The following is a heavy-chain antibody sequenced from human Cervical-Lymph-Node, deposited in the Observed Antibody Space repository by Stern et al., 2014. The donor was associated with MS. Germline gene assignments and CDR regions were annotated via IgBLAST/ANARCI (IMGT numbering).Heavy chain of an antibody. D-gene: IGHD3-22*01. J-gene: IGHJ5*02. CDR3: ARWAYSSGWYNWFDP. CDR1: GGSISSSSYY. CDR2: IYYSGST. Sequence: VQLVESGPGLVKPSETLSLTCTVSGGSISSSSYYWGWIRQPPGKGLEWIGRIYYSGSTYYTPSLKSRVTISVDTSKNQFSLKLSSVTAADTAVYYCARWAYSSGWYNWFDPWGQGTLVTVSS. V-gene: IGHV4-39*01.